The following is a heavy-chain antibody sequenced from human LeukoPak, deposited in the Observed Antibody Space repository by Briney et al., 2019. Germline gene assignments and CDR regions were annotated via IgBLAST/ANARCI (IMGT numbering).Heavy chain of an antibody. J-gene: IGHJ4*02. V-gene: IGHV3-23*01. D-gene: IGHD2-2*02. Sequence: AGGSLRFSCAASGFTFSSYAMTWVRQAPGKGLEWVSSISGSGGSTYYADSVKGRLTISRDNSKNTLYLQMNSLRAEDTAVYYCAKGPYCSSTSCYTFLLDYWGQGTLVTVSS. CDR1: GFTFSSYA. CDR3: AKGPYCSSTSCYTFLLDY. CDR2: ISGSGGST.